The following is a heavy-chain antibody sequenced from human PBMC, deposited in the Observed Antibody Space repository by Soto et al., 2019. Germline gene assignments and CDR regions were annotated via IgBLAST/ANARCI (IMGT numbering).Heavy chain of an antibody. D-gene: IGHD3-22*01. CDR3: ARQRSGYDSSGYYFDY. Sequence: PGESLKISCKGSGYSFTSYWIGWVRQMPGKGLEWMGIIYPGDSDTRYSPSFQGQVTISADKSISTAYLQWSSLKASNTAMYYCARQRSGYDSSGYYFDYWGQGTLVTVSS. CDR1: GYSFTSYW. V-gene: IGHV5-51*01. J-gene: IGHJ4*02. CDR2: IYPGDSDT.